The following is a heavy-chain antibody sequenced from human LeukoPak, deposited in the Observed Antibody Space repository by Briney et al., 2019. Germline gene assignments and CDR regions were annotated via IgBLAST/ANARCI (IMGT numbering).Heavy chain of an antibody. J-gene: IGHJ4*02. CDR2: VNPNSGHT. V-gene: IGHV1-8*01. Sequence: ASVKVSCKASVYTFTSYDVNWVRQATGQGLEWLGWVNPNSGHTGYAQKFQGRVTVTTNTSISTAYMELSSLRSEDTAVYYCARGAPGSYCSGGSCPYFDYWGQGTLVSVSS. CDR1: VYTFTSYD. D-gene: IGHD2-15*01. CDR3: ARGAPGSYCSGGSCPYFDY.